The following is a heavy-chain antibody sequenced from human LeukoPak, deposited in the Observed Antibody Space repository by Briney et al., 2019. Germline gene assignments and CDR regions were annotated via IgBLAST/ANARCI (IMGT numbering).Heavy chain of an antibody. CDR2: ISGSGGST. D-gene: IGHD5-12*01. CDR1: GFTFSNFW. V-gene: IGHV3-23*01. J-gene: IGHJ4*02. CDR3: AKGSATLRH. Sequence: GGSLRLSCTASGFTFSNFWMGWVRQAPGKGLEWVSAISGSGGSTYYADSVKGRFTISRDNSKNTLYLQMNSLRAEDTAVYYCAKGSATLRHWGQGTLVTVSS.